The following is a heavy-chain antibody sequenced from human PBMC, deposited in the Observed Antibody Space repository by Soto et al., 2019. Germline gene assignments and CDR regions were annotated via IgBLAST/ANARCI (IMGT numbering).Heavy chain of an antibody. CDR3: ARDPAVTTWYYYYYMDV. CDR1: GSPFSDYA. J-gene: IGHJ6*03. Sequence: GGSLRLSCVDSGSPFSDYAMSWVRQAQGKGLEWVSTLSGSSDYIYYADSVKGRFTISRDNSKNSLYLQMNSLRAEDTAVYYCARDPAVTTWYYYYYMDVWGKGTTVTVSS. V-gene: IGHV3-21*01. D-gene: IGHD4-17*01. CDR2: LSGSSDYI.